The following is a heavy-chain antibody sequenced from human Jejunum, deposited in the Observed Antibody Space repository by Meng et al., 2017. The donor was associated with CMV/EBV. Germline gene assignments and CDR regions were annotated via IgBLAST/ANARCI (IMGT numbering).Heavy chain of an antibody. CDR2: ITGNGGST. Sequence: SGFTFGRYAMNWVRQAPGKGLEWVSGITGNGGSTYYADSVKGRFTISRDNSWNTLDLQMNSLRVEDTAVYYCAKDRVCSGNSCYFDYWGQGTLVTVSS. J-gene: IGHJ4*02. CDR1: GFTFGRYA. D-gene: IGHD2-15*01. V-gene: IGHV3-23*01. CDR3: AKDRVCSGNSCYFDY.